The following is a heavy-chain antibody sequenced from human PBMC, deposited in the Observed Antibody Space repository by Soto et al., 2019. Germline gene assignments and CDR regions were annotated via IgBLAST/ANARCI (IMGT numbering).Heavy chain of an antibody. D-gene: IGHD2-2*01. V-gene: IGHV3-21*04. CDR1: GFTFSSYT. CDR2: ISTSSTYR. J-gene: IGHJ4*02. CDR3: ARDGSGAAANPYFDY. Sequence: RGSLRLSCAASGFTFSSYTMHWVRQAPGKGLEWVSSISTSSTYRYIADSVTGRFTISRDNAQNSLYLQMTSLRAEDTAVYYCARDGSGAAANPYFDYWGQGTLVTVSS.